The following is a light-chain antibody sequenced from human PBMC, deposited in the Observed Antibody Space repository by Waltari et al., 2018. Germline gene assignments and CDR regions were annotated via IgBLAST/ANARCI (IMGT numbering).Light chain of an antibody. Sequence: DIQMTQSPSSVSASVGDTVTITCRASQDINNWLAWLQQKPGKPPNLLISAASSLRSGVPSRFSGSGFGTDFTLTISNLQPEDFAIYYCQKADSFPPYTFGQWTKVEIQ. CDR1: QDINNW. J-gene: IGKJ2*01. CDR2: AAS. CDR3: QKADSFPPYT. V-gene: IGKV1-12*01.